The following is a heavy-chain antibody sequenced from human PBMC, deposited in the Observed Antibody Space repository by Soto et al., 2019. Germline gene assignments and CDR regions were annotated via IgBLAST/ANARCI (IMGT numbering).Heavy chain of an antibody. CDR2: IYHSGST. J-gene: IGHJ4*02. Sequence: QLQLQESGSGLVKPSQTLSLTCAVSGGSISSGGYSWSWIRQPPGKGLEWIGDIYHSGSTYYNPAIKSRVTISVDRSKIQFSLKLSSVTAADKAEYYCARGQVVAAQHWGQGTLVTVSS. CDR1: GGSISSGGYS. CDR3: ARGQVVAAQH. D-gene: IGHD2-15*01. V-gene: IGHV4-30-2*01.